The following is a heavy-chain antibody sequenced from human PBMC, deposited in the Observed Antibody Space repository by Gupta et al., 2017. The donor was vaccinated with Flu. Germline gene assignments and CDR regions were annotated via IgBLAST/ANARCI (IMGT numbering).Heavy chain of an antibody. J-gene: IGHJ6*02. Sequence: QERVVESGGGVVQPGRSLRLSCAASGFSFRNYGMHWVRQAPGKGLEWVAVISHDGSDPYHSDSVKGRFTISRDNSKNTLYLQMNSLRNEDTAVYYCAKDWRWNNNIYGMNVWGQGTTVTVSS. V-gene: IGHV3-30*18. D-gene: IGHD1-1*01. CDR1: GFSFRNYG. CDR2: ISHDGSDP. CDR3: AKDWRWNNNIYGMNV.